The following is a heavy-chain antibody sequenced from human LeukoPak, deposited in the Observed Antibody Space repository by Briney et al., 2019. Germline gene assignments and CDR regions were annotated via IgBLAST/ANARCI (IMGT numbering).Heavy chain of an antibody. Sequence: PSETLSLTCAVYGGSFSGYYWSWIRQPPGKGLEWIGEINHSGSTNYNPSLKSRVPISVDTYKNQFSLKLSSVTAADTAVYYCESQQLRYCSGGSCYNLDCWGQGSLVTVSS. J-gene: IGHJ4*02. CDR1: GGSFSGYY. CDR3: ESQQLRYCSGGSCYNLDC. CDR2: INHSGST. D-gene: IGHD2-15*01. V-gene: IGHV4-34*01.